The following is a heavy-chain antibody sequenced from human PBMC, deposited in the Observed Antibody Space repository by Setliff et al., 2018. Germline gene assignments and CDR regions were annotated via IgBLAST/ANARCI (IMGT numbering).Heavy chain of an antibody. Sequence: SETLSLTCTVSGDSISSSSYYWGWIHQPPGKGLEWIGCIYYSGSTYYNPSLKSRVTISLDTSKNQFSLKLSSVTAADTAVYYCARVALVVVIRNAFDIWGQGTMVTVSS. D-gene: IGHD2-21*01. CDR2: IYYSGST. CDR1: GDSISSSSYY. CDR3: ARVALVVVIRNAFDI. V-gene: IGHV4-39*07. J-gene: IGHJ3*02.